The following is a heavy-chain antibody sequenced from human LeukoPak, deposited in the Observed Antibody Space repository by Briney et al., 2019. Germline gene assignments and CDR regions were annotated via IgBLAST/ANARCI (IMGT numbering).Heavy chain of an antibody. Sequence: ASVKVSCKASGYTFTSYGISWVRQAPGQGLEWMGWISAYNGNTNYAQKPQGRVTMTTDTSTSTAYMELRSLRSDDTAMYYCARDARPYSSSPYYMDVWGKGTTVTVSS. J-gene: IGHJ6*03. CDR1: GYTFTSYG. CDR3: ARDARPYSSSPYYMDV. V-gene: IGHV1-18*01. CDR2: ISAYNGNT. D-gene: IGHD6-13*01.